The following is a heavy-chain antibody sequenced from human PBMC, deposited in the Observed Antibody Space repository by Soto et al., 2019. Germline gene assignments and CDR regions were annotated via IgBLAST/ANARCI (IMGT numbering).Heavy chain of an antibody. V-gene: IGHV4-39*02. CDR3: ARSSTGYYKWFDP. D-gene: IGHD3-22*01. CDR2: IYYGGTT. CDR1: GDSISSSNYY. J-gene: IGHJ5*02. Sequence: HLQLQESGPGLVKPSETLSLTCNVSGDSISSSNYYWGWIRQPPGKGLEWIANIYYGGTTYYNPSLKSRVAISVDTPRNHFSLKLSSVTAADTAIYYCARSSTGYYKWFDPWGQGTLVTVSS.